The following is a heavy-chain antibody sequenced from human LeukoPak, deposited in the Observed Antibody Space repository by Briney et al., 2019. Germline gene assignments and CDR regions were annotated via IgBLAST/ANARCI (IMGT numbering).Heavy chain of an antibody. CDR1: GYTFTSYG. V-gene: IGHV1-18*01. J-gene: IGHJ6*04. Sequence: ASVKVSCKASGYTFTSYGISWVRQAPGQGLEWMGWISAYNGNTNYAQKLQGRVTMTTDTSTSTAYMELRSQRSDVTAVYYCARAYDYVWGMDVWGKGTTVTVSS. CDR2: ISAYNGNT. D-gene: IGHD3-16*01. CDR3: ARAYDYVWGMDV.